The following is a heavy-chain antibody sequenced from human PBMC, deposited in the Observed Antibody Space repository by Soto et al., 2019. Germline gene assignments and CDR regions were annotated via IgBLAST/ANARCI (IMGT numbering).Heavy chain of an antibody. CDR1: GFTFSSYG. J-gene: IGHJ4*02. Sequence: QVQLVESGGGVVQPGRSLRLSCAASGFTFSSYGMHWVRQAPGKGLEWVAVISYDGSNKYYADSVKGRFTISRDNSKNTLYLQMNSLRAEDTAVYYCAPLGPYSSGWFYYFDYWGQRTLVTVSS. V-gene: IGHV3-30*03. CDR3: APLGPYSSGWFYYFDY. D-gene: IGHD6-19*01. CDR2: ISYDGSNK.